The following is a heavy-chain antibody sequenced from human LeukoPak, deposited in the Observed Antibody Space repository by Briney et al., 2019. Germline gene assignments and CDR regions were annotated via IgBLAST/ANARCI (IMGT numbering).Heavy chain of an antibody. D-gene: IGHD5-24*01. CDR3: ARGPKLRALDY. J-gene: IGHJ4*02. Sequence: PPETLSLTCAVYGGSFSGYYWSWIRQPPGKGLEWIGEINHSGSTNYNPSLKSRVTISVDTSKNQFSLKLSSVTAADTAVYYCARGPKLRALDYWGQGTLVTVSS. CDR1: GGSFSGYY. CDR2: INHSGST. V-gene: IGHV4-34*01.